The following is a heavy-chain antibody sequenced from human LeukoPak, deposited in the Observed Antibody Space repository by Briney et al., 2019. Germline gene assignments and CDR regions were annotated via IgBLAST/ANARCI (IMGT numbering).Heavy chain of an antibody. V-gene: IGHV4-4*07. Sequence: PSETLSLTCTVSGGSISSYYWSWIRQPAGKGLEWIGRIDTSGNTNYNPSLKSRVTMSVDTSKNQFSLNLSSVTAADTAVYYCARGEMATIEDAFDIWGQGTMVTVSS. CDR2: IDTSGNT. D-gene: IGHD5-24*01. J-gene: IGHJ3*02. CDR3: ARGEMATIEDAFDI. CDR1: GGSISSYY.